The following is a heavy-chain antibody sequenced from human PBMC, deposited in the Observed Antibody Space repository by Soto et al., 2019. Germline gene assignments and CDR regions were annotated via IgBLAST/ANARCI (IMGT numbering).Heavy chain of an antibody. CDR1: GYSFTSYW. CDR2: IDPSDSYT. Sequence: PGESLKISCKGSGYSFTSYWISWVRQMPGKGLEWMGRIDPSDSYTNYSPSFQGHVTISADKSISTAYLQWSSLKASDTAMYCCARSWNPPRYYYGMDVWGQGTTVSVSS. D-gene: IGHD1-1*01. V-gene: IGHV5-10-1*01. J-gene: IGHJ6*02. CDR3: ARSWNPPRYYYGMDV.